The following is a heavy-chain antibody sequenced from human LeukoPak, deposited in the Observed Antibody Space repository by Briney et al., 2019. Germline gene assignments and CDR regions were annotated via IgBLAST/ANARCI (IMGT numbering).Heavy chain of an antibody. J-gene: IGHJ4*02. Sequence: KTSETLSLTCAVYGGSFSGYYWSWIRQPPGKGLEWIGEINHSGSTNYNPSLKSRVTISVDTSKNQFSLKLSSVTAADTAVYYCARIIYSNYGSRRTTRFDYWGQGTLVTVSS. D-gene: IGHD4-11*01. CDR3: ARIIYSNYGSRRTTRFDY. CDR1: GGSFSGYY. V-gene: IGHV4-34*01. CDR2: INHSGST.